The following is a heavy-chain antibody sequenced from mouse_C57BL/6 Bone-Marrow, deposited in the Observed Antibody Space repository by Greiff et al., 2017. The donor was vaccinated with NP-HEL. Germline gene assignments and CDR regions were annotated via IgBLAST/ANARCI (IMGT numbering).Heavy chain of an antibody. V-gene: IGHV1-55*01. J-gene: IGHJ4*01. CDR1: GYTFTSYW. CDR2: LYPGSFST. CDR3: ARTTRITRGRVRYAMDY. D-gene: IGHD2-4*01. Sequence: QVQLQQSGAELVKPGASVKMSCKASGYTFTSYWITWVKQRPGQGLEWIGDLYPGSFSTNSNEKFNSKATLTVDTSSSTAYLQLRRLPSSASAVYYCARTTRITRGRVRYAMDYWGQGTSVTVSS.